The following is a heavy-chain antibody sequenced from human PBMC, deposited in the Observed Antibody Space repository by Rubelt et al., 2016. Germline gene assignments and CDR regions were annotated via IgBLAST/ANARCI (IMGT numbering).Heavy chain of an antibody. CDR3: ARGWPVEMATYSLY. CDR1: GYTFTGYY. J-gene: IGHJ4*02. D-gene: IGHD5-24*01. CDR2: INPNSGGT. V-gene: IGHV1-2*06. Sequence: QVQLVQSGAEVKKPGASLKVSCKASGYTFTGYYLHWVRQAPGQGLEWMGRINPNSGGTNYAQKFQGRVTMTRDTSISTAYMELSRLRSDDTAVYYCARGWPVEMATYSLYWGQGTLVTVSS.